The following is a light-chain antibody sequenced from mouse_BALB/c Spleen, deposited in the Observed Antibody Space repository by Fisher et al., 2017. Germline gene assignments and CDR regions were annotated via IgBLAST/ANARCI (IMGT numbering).Light chain of an antibody. CDR2: STS. Sequence: IVITQSPAIMSASLGEEITLTCSASSSVSYMHWYQQKSGTSPKLLIYSTSNLASGVPSRFSGSGSGTFYYLTISSVEAEDAADYYCHQWSSWTFGGGTKLEIK. CDR1: SSVSY. CDR3: HQWSSWT. J-gene: IGKJ1*01. V-gene: IGKV4-80*01.